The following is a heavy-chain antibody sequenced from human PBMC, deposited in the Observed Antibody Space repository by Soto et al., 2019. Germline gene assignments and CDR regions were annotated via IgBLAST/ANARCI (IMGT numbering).Heavy chain of an antibody. J-gene: IGHJ4*02. Sequence: QVQLVQSGAEVKKPGASVKVSCKASGYTFTSYGVSWVRQAPGQGLEWMGWISAYNGNTNYAQKVQGRVTMTTDTATSTADMELRSLRSDDTAVYYCARVWQWLARFDYWGQGTLVTVSS. V-gene: IGHV1-18*01. CDR1: GYTFTSYG. CDR2: ISAYNGNT. CDR3: ARVWQWLARFDY. D-gene: IGHD6-19*01.